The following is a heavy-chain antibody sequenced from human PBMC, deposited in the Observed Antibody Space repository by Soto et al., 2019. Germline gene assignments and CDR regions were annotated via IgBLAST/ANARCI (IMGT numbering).Heavy chain of an antibody. J-gene: IGHJ4*02. Sequence: QVQLVESGGGVVQPGRSLRLSCAASGFTFSSYGMHWVRQAPGKGLEWVAVIWYDGSNKYYADSVKGRFTISRDNSKNTLYLQMNSLRAEDTAVYYCASGGDSFITTRNLSNWGQGTLVTVSS. CDR1: GFTFSSYG. D-gene: IGHD2-21*02. V-gene: IGHV3-33*01. CDR2: IWYDGSNK. CDR3: ASGGDSFITTRNLSN.